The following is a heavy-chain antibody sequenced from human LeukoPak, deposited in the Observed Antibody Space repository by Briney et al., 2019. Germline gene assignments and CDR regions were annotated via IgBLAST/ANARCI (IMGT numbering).Heavy chain of an antibody. Sequence: PSETLSLTCTVSGGSISSSSYYWGWIRQPPGKGLEWIGSIYYSGSTYYNPSLKSRVTISVDTSKNQFSLKLSSVTAADTAVYYCASLISGSLVDYWGQGTLVTVSS. CDR3: ASLISGSLVDY. J-gene: IGHJ4*02. V-gene: IGHV4-39*01. D-gene: IGHD1-26*01. CDR1: GGSISSSSYY. CDR2: IYYSGST.